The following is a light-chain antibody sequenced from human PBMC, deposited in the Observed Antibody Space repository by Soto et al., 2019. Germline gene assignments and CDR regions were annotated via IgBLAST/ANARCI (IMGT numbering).Light chain of an antibody. CDR2: EVT. CDR1: SSDVGGYDS. Sequence: QCVLTRPPSASGAAGEAVTISCTGTSSDVGGYDSVSWYQQHPNKAPKLMIYEVTKRPSGVPDRLSGSKSGSTASLTVSGLQAEDEADYYCSSYAGNNNLIFGGGTKVTVL. CDR3: SSYAGNNNLI. J-gene: IGLJ2*01. V-gene: IGLV2-8*01.